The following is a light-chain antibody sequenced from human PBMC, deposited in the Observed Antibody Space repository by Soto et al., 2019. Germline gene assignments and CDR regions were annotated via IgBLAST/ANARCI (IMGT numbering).Light chain of an antibody. Sequence: DIVMTQSPLSLPVTPGEPASISCRSSQSLLHSNGYNYLDWYLQKPGQSPQLLIYLGSNRASGVPDRFSGSGSGTDFTLKISRVEADDVGVYYCMQALQTPRTFGHGTKLEIK. V-gene: IGKV2-28*01. J-gene: IGKJ2*01. CDR1: QSLLHSNGYNY. CDR2: LGS. CDR3: MQALQTPRT.